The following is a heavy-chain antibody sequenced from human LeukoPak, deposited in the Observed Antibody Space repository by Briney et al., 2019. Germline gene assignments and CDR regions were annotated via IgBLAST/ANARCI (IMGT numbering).Heavy chain of an antibody. CDR1: GYSISSDYF. Sequence: SDTLSLTCAVSGYSISSDYFWGWIRQPPGKGLEYIGAIYHSGSTYYNPSLKSRVIISVDTSNNQFSLKLNSVTAADTAVYYCARGIILWGQGTLVTVSS. D-gene: IGHD2/OR15-2a*01. J-gene: IGHJ4*02. CDR2: IYHSGST. CDR3: ARGIIL. V-gene: IGHV4-38-2*01.